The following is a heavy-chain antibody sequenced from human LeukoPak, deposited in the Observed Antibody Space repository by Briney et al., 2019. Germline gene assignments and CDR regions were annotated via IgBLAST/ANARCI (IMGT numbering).Heavy chain of an antibody. CDR1: GGSFSSYV. CDR3: ARDGSGYSYGYGFGAFDI. V-gene: IGHV1-69*04. J-gene: IGHJ3*02. CDR2: IIPVLGVS. Sequence: SVKVSCKASGGSFSSYVITWVRRAPGQGLEWMGRIIPVLGVSNFAQKFQGRVTITADKSTNTAHMELSSLRSEDTAVYYCARDGSGYSYGYGFGAFDIWGQGTMVTVSS. D-gene: IGHD5-18*01.